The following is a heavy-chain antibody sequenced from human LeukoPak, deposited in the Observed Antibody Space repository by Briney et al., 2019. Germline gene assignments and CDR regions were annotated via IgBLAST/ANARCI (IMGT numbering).Heavy chain of an antibody. V-gene: IGHV3-74*01. CDR2: IKSDGSIT. D-gene: IGHD1-26*01. CDR1: GFTFSYYW. J-gene: IGHJ4*02. Sequence: GGSLRLSCAASGFTFSYYWMHWVRQAPGKGLVWVSRIKSDGSITEYADSVKGRFTFSRDNAKNTLYLQMNSLRAEDTAVYYCARDLSYSGIDYWGQGTLVTVSS. CDR3: ARDLSYSGIDY.